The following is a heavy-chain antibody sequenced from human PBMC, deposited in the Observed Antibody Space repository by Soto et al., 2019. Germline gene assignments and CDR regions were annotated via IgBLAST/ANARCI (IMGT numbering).Heavy chain of an antibody. D-gene: IGHD3-10*01. CDR3: ARSMVRGVIIYYYYMDV. CDR2: INSDGSST. V-gene: IGHV3-74*01. CDR1: GFTFSSYW. J-gene: IGHJ6*03. Sequence: GGSLRLSCAASGFTFSSYWMHWVRQAPGKGLVWVSRINSDGSSTSYADSVKGRFTISRDNAKNTLYLQMNSLRAEDTAVYYCARSMVRGVIIYYYYMDVWGKGTTVTVS.